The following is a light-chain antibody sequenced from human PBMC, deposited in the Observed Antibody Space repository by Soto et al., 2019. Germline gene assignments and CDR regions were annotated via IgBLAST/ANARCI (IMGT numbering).Light chain of an antibody. CDR1: RSNIGSHP. CDR3: SAWDESLNGPV. J-gene: IGLJ3*02. CDR2: NKN. V-gene: IGLV1-44*01. Sequence: QAVVTQPPSASGTPGQRVTVSCSGSRSNIGSHPVHWYQQLPGTAPKLLIFNKNLRPSGVPERFSGSKSGTSASLVISGLQSEDEAHYYCSAWDESLNGPVFGGGTKLTVL.